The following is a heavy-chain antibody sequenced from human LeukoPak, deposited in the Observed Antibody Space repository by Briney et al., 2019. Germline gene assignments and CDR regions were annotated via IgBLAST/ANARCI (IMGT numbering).Heavy chain of an antibody. J-gene: IGHJ4*02. CDR1: GFTFSSYW. Sequence: GGSLRLSCAASGFTFSSYWMSWVRQAPGKGLEWVANIKQDGSEKYNVDSVKGRFTISRDNTKNSLYLQMNSLRAEDTALYYCARDLRDGYNLLDSWGQGTLVTVSS. V-gene: IGHV3-7*01. D-gene: IGHD5-24*01. CDR2: IKQDGSEK. CDR3: ARDLRDGYNLLDS.